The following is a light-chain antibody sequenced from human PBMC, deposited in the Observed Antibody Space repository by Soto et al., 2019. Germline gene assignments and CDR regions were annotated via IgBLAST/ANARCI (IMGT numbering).Light chain of an antibody. Sequence: QSALTQPASVSGSPGQSITISCTGTSSDVRGYNYVSWYQQHPGKAPKLMIYDVSNRPSGVSNRFSGSKSGNTASLTISGLQAEDEADYYCSSYTSSSRYVFGTGTKLTVL. CDR2: DVS. J-gene: IGLJ1*01. V-gene: IGLV2-14*01. CDR3: SSYTSSSRYV. CDR1: SSDVRGYNY.